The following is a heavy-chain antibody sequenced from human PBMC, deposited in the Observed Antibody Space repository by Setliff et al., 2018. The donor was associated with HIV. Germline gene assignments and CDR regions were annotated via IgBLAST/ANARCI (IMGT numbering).Heavy chain of an antibody. CDR3: ARTYYGGNY. Sequence: PGESLRLSCAASGFIFSNYWMSWVRQAPGKGLEWVANIRQDGSEKYYVDSVRGRFTIYRDNAENSLYLRMNSLRAEDTAVYYCARTYYGGNYWGQGALVTVSS. J-gene: IGHJ4*02. CDR1: GFIFSNYW. CDR2: IRQDGSEK. D-gene: IGHD4-17*01. V-gene: IGHV3-7*03.